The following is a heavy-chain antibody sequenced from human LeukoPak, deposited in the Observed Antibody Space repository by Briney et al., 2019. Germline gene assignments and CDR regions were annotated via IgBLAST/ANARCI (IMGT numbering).Heavy chain of an antibody. V-gene: IGHV3-15*01. Sequence: GGSLRLSCTDSGFTFSNAGMNWVRQAPGMGLEWVDRIKTKSEGGTTDYAAPAKGRVTISRDDSKNALFLQMDSLKADDTAMYYCTTEFKELGSFFYFYYMDVWGTGTTVTISS. CDR2: IKTKSEGGTT. J-gene: IGHJ6*03. CDR3: TTEFKELGSFFYFYYMDV. D-gene: IGHD3-10*01. CDR1: GFTFSNAG.